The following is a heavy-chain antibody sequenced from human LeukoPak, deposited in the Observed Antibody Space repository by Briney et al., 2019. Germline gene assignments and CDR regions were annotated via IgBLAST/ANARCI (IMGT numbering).Heavy chain of an antibody. V-gene: IGHV1-18*01. CDR3: ARAGPGYDFWSGYSAKDAFDI. Sequence: ASVKVSCKASGYTFTSYGISWVRQAPGQGLEWMGWISAYNGNTNYAQKLQGRVTMTTDTSTSTAYMELRSLRSDDTAVYYCARAGPGYDFWSGYSAKDAFDIWGQGTMVTVSS. D-gene: IGHD3-3*01. J-gene: IGHJ3*02. CDR2: ISAYNGNT. CDR1: GYTFTSYG.